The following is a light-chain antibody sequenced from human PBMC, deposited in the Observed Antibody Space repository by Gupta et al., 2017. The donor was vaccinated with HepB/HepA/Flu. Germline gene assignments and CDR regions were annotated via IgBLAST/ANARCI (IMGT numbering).Light chain of an antibody. CDR1: QSRLHSDGNSY. Sequence: DIVMTQSPLSLPVTPGEAASISCRSSQSRLHSDGNSYLDWYLQKPGQSPQLLIYLSSNRASGVTDRFSGSGSGTDFSLESSRVETEEVGVYSCRQSVQSPHTFGGGTKVEIK. CDR3: RQSVQSPHT. V-gene: IGKV2-28*01. J-gene: IGKJ4*01. CDR2: LSS.